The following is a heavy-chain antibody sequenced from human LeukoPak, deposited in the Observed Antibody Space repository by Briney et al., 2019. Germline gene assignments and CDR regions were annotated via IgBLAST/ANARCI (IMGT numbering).Heavy chain of an antibody. CDR1: GFTFNTYA. Sequence: GGSLRLSCSASGFTFNTYAIHWVRQAPGEGLEYVSAISTDGGGTYYADSVKGRFTISRDNSKNTLYLQMSSLRAEDTAVYYCVKYHNSCYSVWGQGTLVTVSS. D-gene: IGHD2-15*01. J-gene: IGHJ4*02. V-gene: IGHV3-64D*06. CDR2: ISTDGGGT. CDR3: VKYHNSCYSV.